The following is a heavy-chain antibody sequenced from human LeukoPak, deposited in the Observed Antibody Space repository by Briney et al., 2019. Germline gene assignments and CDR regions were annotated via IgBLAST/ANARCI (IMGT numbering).Heavy chain of an antibody. CDR2: IWYDGSNK. D-gene: IGHD6-19*01. CDR3: ARWGGHPVAGTRRLSYYFDY. Sequence: GGSPRLSCAASGFTFSSYGMHWVRQAPGKGLEWVAVIWYDGSNKYYADSVKGRFTISRDNSKNTLYLQMNSLRAEDTAVYYCARWGGHPVAGTRRLSYYFDYWGQGTLVTVSS. CDR1: GFTFSSYG. V-gene: IGHV3-33*01. J-gene: IGHJ4*02.